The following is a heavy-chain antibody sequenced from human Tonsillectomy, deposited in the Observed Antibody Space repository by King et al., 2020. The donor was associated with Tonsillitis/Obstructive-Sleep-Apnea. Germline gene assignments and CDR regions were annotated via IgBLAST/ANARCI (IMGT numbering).Heavy chain of an antibody. Sequence: VQLQQWGAGLLKPSETLSLTCAVYGGSFSGYYWSWIRQPPGKGLEWIGEINHSGSTNYNPSLKSRVTISVDTSKNQFSLKLSSVTAADTAVYYCARGVRMVYAIPGWYFDLWGRGTLVTVSS. CDR3: ARGVRMVYAIPGWYFDL. J-gene: IGHJ2*01. D-gene: IGHD2-8*01. CDR1: GGSFSGYY. CDR2: INHSGST. V-gene: IGHV4-34*01.